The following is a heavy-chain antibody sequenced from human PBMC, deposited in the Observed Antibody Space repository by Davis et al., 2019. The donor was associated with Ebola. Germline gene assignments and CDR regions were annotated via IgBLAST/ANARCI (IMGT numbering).Heavy chain of an antibody. D-gene: IGHD6-13*01. J-gene: IGHJ4*02. CDR2: ISSNGGST. V-gene: IGHV3-64*04. CDR1: GFTFSSYA. CDR3: ARAPSGYSSSFDY. Sequence: GGSLRLSCSASGFTFSSYAMHWVRQAPGKGLEYVSAISSNGGSTYYADSVKGRLTISRDNSKNTLYLQMNSLRAEDTAVYYCARAPSGYSSSFDYWGQGTLVTVSS.